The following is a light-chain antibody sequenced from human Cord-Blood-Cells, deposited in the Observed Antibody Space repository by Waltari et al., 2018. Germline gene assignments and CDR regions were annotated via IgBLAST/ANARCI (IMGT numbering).Light chain of an antibody. CDR1: TSNIGSNY. V-gene: IGLV1-47*01. Sequence: QSVLTHLPSPSPPHVPGVTIACFGITSNIGSNYVPCYQQLPGTAPKHLINRNNQRPSWVTDRFSGSKSGTSASLAISGLRSEDEADYYCAAWDDSLSGRVFGGGTKLTVL. CDR2: RNN. J-gene: IGLJ3*02. CDR3: AAWDDSLSGRV.